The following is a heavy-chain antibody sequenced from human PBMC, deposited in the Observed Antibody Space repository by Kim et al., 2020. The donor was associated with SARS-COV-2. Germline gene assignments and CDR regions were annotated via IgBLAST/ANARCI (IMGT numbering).Heavy chain of an antibody. Sequence: SETLSLTCTVSGDSFSRSNYYWVWIRQAPGRGLEWIGTIFNSGSAFYNPSLESRVSMSVDTSKNQLSLNLYSVTATDTAVYFCARHEAATMFCEWGQGTLVTVSS. CDR3: ARHEAATMFCE. CDR2: IFNSGSA. V-gene: IGHV4-39*01. J-gene: IGHJ4*02. D-gene: IGHD3-10*02. CDR1: GDSFSRSNYY.